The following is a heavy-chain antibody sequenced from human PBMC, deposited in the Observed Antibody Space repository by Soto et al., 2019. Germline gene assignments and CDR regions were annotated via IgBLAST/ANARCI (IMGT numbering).Heavy chain of an antibody. Sequence: EVQLVQSGAEVKKPGGSLKISCKGSGYSFTSYWIGWVRQMPGKGLEWMGIIYPGDSDTRYSPSFQGQVTISADKSISTAYLQWSSLKASDTAMYYCARQPDYGGKVTPRYFQHWGQGTLVTVSS. CDR1: GYSFTSYW. D-gene: IGHD4-17*01. J-gene: IGHJ1*01. V-gene: IGHV5-51*01. CDR2: IYPGDSDT. CDR3: ARQPDYGGKVTPRYFQH.